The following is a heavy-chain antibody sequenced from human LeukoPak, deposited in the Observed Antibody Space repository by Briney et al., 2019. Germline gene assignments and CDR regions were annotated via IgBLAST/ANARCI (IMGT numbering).Heavy chain of an antibody. J-gene: IGHJ4*02. V-gene: IGHV1-46*01. CDR1: GYTLTNYY. Sequence: ASVKVSCKASGYTLTNYYMHWVRQAPGQGLEWMGLINPTGSSTNYAQKFQGRVTMTRDTPTSTLYMELSSLRPEDAAVYYCARDGWSEMGTILREVVSDYWGQGTLVTVSS. CDR3: ARDGWSEMGTILREVVSDY. CDR2: INPTGSST. D-gene: IGHD5-24*01.